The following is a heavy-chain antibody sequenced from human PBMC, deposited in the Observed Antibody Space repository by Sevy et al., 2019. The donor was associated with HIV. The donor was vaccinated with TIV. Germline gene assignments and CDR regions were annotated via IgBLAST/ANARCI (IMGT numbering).Heavy chain of an antibody. CDR3: ANAYSGSYSHSYLYALDV. CDR1: GFSFSYYG. CDR2: ISHDGINE. V-gene: IGHV3-30*18. J-gene: IGHJ6*02. Sequence: GGSLRLSCTGSGFSFSYYGIHWVRQAPGKGLDWVALISHDGINEYYADSVKGRFPISRDNSRNTVYLEMNSLRNEDTAIYFCANAYSGSYSHSYLYALDVWGQGTTVTVSS. D-gene: IGHD1-26*01.